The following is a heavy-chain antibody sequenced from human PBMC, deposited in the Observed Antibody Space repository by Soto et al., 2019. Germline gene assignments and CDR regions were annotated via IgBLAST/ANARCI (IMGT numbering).Heavy chain of an antibody. Sequence: QVQLQESGPGLVKPSETLSLTCTVSGGSVSSGSYYWSWIRQPPGKGLEWIGYIYYSGSTNYNPSRTSRVAIQVDKATTQSSLKLSSVTTADTAVYYCARVAEVTATRTKSNYYYGMDVWGQGTTVTVSS. CDR3: ARVAEVTATRTKSNYYYGMDV. CDR2: IYYSGST. CDR1: GGSVSSGSYY. D-gene: IGHD2-21*02. J-gene: IGHJ6*02. V-gene: IGHV4-61*01.